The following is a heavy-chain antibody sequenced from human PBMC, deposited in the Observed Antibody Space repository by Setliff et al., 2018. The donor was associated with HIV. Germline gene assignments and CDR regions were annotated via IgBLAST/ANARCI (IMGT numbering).Heavy chain of an antibody. CDR3: ARGRHCMDGRCYPHYYYYHHYTDV. V-gene: IGHV4-34*01. Sequence: ETLSLTCAVYGGSFSGYYWNWVRQPPGKGLEWIGEINLIRRTNYNPSLKSRVSISLDTSKNQFSLKLTSVTAADTAVYYCARGRHCMDGRCYPHYYYYHHYTDVWGTGTTVTVSS. D-gene: IGHD2-15*01. J-gene: IGHJ6*03. CDR2: INLIRRT. CDR1: GGSFSGYY.